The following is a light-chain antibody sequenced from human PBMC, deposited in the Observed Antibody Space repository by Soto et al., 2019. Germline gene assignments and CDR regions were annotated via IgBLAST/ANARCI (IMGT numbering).Light chain of an antibody. CDR3: QHYTNWPLT. J-gene: IGKJ4*01. Sequence: EIVMTQSPATLSMSPGDRATLSCRASHSVDSRLAWYQQKPGQSPRLLIYDASTRATGLPARFSGSGSGTEFTLTISSLRSEDFAVYYCQHYTNWPLTFGGGTKV. CDR1: HSVDSR. V-gene: IGKV3-15*01. CDR2: DAS.